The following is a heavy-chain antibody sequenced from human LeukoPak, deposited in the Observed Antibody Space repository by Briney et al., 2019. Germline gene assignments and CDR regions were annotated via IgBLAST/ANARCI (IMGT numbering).Heavy chain of an antibody. Sequence: GGSLRPSCAASGFTFSSYGMHWVRQAPGKGLEWVAFIRYDGSNKYYADSVKGRFTISRDNSKNTLYLQMNSLRAEDTAVYYCAKIGLYDSSGYYYRPIGAFDIWGQGTMVTVSS. J-gene: IGHJ3*02. CDR3: AKIGLYDSSGYYYRPIGAFDI. CDR1: GFTFSSYG. D-gene: IGHD3-22*01. CDR2: IRYDGSNK. V-gene: IGHV3-30*02.